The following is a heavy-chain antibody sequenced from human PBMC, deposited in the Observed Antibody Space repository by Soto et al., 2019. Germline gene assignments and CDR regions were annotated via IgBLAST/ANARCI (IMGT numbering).Heavy chain of an antibody. D-gene: IGHD3-16*01. CDR1: GFTFSSYG. CDR3: XNRDTSMITRYYYGMDV. CDR2: ISYDGSNK. J-gene: IGHJ6*02. V-gene: IGHV3-30*18. Sequence: GGSLRLSCAASGFTFSSYGMHWVRQAPGKGLEWVAVISYDGSNKYYADSVKGRFTISRDNSKNTLYLQMNSLRAEDTAVYYCXNRDTSMITRYYYGMDVWGQGTTVTVSS.